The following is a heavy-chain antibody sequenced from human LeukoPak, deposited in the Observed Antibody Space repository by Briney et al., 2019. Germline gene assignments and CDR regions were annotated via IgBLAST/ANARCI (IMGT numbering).Heavy chain of an antibody. D-gene: IGHD4-17*01. CDR3: ERERGAQGYYYYGMDV. CDR1: GFTFSSYS. CDR2: ISSSSSYI. Sequence: GGSLRLSCAASGFTFSSYSMNWVRQAPGKGQEWVSSISSSSSYIYYANSGKGRFTSSRDNAKNSLYLQMNSLRAEDTAVYYCERERGAQGYYYYGMDVWGQGTTVTVSS. J-gene: IGHJ6*02. V-gene: IGHV3-21*01.